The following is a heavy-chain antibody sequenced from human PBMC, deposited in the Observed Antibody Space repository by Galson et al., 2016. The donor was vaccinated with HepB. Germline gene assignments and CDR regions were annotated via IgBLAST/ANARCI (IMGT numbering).Heavy chain of an antibody. D-gene: IGHD3-3*01. J-gene: IGHJ5*02. CDR2: INHSGNT. CDR1: GGTFNGYY. CDR3: ARGTYYDSAMRFDP. V-gene: IGHV4-34*01. Sequence: SETLSLTCAVFGGTFNGYYWTWIRQPPGKGLEWIGEINHSGNTNYNPSLKSRVNLSVDMSKKQFTLELTSVTAADTAIYYCARGTYYDSAMRFDPWGQGTPVTVAS.